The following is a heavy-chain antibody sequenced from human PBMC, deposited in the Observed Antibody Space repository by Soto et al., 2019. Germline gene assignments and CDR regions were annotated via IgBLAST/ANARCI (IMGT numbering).Heavy chain of an antibody. CDR1: GFTLSDQY. CDR3: ARGSSGTNKYDD. Sequence: GGSLRLSCAASGFTLSDQYMDWVRQVPGKGLEWVGRSRNKAKSYTTEYNASVKGRFTISRDDSENSLNLQADSLQSYYTAGYYCARGSSGTNKYDDWGQGTLVTVSS. CDR2: SRNKAKSYTT. V-gene: IGHV3-72*01. J-gene: IGHJ4*02. D-gene: IGHD2-8*01.